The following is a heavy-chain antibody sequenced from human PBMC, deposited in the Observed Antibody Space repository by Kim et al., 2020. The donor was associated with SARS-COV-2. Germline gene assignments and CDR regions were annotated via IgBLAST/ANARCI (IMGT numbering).Heavy chain of an antibody. D-gene: IGHD5-18*01. CDR2: GHT. V-gene: IGHV3-66*01. CDR3: ARESYGYNDS. J-gene: IGHJ4*02. Sequence: GHTDYEDWVKSKFTISRGKSKDNLYLQMNSLRAEDTAVYYCARESYGYNDSWGQRTLVTVS.